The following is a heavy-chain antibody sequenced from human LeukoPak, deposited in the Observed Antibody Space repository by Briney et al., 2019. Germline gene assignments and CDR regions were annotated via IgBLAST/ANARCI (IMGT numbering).Heavy chain of an antibody. CDR1: GFTFSSYG. CDR3: AELGITMIGGV. V-gene: IGHV3-48*04. D-gene: IGHD3-10*02. J-gene: IGHJ6*04. Sequence: GGTLRLSCAASGFTFSSYGLSWVRQAPGKGLEWVSYISSSGSTIYYADSVKGRFTVSRDNAKNSLYLQMNSLRAEDTAVYYCAELGITMIGGVWGKGTTVTISS. CDR2: ISSSGSTI.